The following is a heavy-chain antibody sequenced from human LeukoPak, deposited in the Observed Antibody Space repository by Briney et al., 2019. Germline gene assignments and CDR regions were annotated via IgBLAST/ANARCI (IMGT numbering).Heavy chain of an antibody. J-gene: IGHJ3*02. D-gene: IGHD2/OR15-2a*01. V-gene: IGHV3-53*01. Sequence: PGGSLRLSCAASGFTFSSYAMSWVRQAPGKGLEWVSLIYSGGTTYYVDSVKGRFTISRDNSKNTVHLQMNNLRAEDTAMYFCARRLYIVRGAFDIWGQGTMVTVSS. CDR1: GFTFSSYA. CDR3: ARRLYIVRGAFDI. CDR2: IYSGGTT.